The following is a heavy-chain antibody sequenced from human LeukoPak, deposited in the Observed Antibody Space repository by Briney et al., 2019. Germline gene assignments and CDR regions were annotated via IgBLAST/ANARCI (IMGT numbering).Heavy chain of an antibody. Sequence: PSQTLSLTCTVSGGSISSSNYYWSWIRQPARKGLEWIGRMYTSGTTNYNPSLRSRVTISVDTSKNQFSPKLNSVTAADTAVYYCARGERSSSPLYYYYYMDVWGKGTTVTVSS. J-gene: IGHJ6*03. V-gene: IGHV4-61*02. CDR1: GGSISSSNYY. D-gene: IGHD6-6*01. CDR2: MYTSGTT. CDR3: ARGERSSSPLYYYYYMDV.